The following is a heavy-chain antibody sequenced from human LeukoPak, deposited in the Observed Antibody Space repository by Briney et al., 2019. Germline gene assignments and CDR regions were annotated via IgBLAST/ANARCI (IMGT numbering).Heavy chain of an antibody. CDR2: IYPGDSDT. V-gene: IGHV5-51*01. J-gene: IGHJ4*02. Sequence: GEALKISWKGSGCIFTSYWIGWGRQMPGKGLEGMGIIYPGDSDTRYSPSFQGQVTISADKSISTAYLQWSSLKASDTAMYYCARQGGRGYSYVDYWGQGTLVTVYS. CDR3: ARQGGRGYSYVDY. CDR1: GCIFTSYW. D-gene: IGHD5-18*01.